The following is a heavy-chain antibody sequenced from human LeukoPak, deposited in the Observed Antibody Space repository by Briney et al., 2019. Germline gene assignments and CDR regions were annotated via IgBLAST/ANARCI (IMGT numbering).Heavy chain of an antibody. J-gene: IGHJ4*02. Sequence: ASVTVSCTTSGYTFTIYYMDWVRQAPGQGLEWMGIINPSGGSTSYAQKFQGRVTMTRDTSTSTVYMELSSLRSEDTAVYYCARDRLVWSGYLYYFDYWGQGTLVTVSS. CDR1: GYTFTIYY. CDR2: INPSGGST. D-gene: IGHD3-3*01. CDR3: ARDRLVWSGYLYYFDY. V-gene: IGHV1-46*01.